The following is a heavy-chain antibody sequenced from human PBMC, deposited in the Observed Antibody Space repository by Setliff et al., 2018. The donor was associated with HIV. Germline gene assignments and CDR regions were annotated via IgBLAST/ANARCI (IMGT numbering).Heavy chain of an antibody. Sequence: PSETLSLTCTVSGGSINSGGCYWVWIRQPALKGLEWMGRIYTSGLTNYNPSLKSRVTISVDTSKNQVSLKLSSVTASDTAVYYCARARYIVIRGDAGMDVWGPGTTVTVSS. CDR3: ARARYIVIRGDAGMDV. D-gene: IGHD3-10*01. J-gene: IGHJ6*02. V-gene: IGHV4-61*02. CDR2: IYTSGLT. CDR1: GGSINSGGCY.